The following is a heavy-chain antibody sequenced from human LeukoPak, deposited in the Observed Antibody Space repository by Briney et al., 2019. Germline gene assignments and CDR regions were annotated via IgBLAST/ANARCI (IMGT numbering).Heavy chain of an antibody. Sequence: PGGSLRLSCAASEFSVGSNYMTWVRQAPGKGLEWVSLIYSGGSTYYADSVKGRFTISRDNFKNTLYLQMNSLRAEDTAVYYCARDKYCSDDNCDGGSKFDYWGQGTLVTVSS. V-gene: IGHV3-66*01. CDR1: EFSVGSNY. J-gene: IGHJ4*02. CDR3: ARDKYCSDDNCDGGSKFDY. CDR2: IYSGGST. D-gene: IGHD2-15*01.